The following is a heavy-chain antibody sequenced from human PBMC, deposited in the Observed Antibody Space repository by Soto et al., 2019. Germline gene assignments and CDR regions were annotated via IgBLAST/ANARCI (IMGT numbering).Heavy chain of an antibody. Sequence: QVQLVQSGAEVTKPGASVKVSCTASGYTCTSYAMHWVRQAPGQRLGWMGWIHAGNGNTKYSHKFQGRVTITRDTSASTAYMELSSLRSEDTAVYYCARDRWLSAFDIWGQGTMVTVSS. CDR3: ARDRWLSAFDI. CDR1: GYTCTSYA. D-gene: IGHD6-19*01. J-gene: IGHJ3*02. V-gene: IGHV1-3*01. CDR2: IHAGNGNT.